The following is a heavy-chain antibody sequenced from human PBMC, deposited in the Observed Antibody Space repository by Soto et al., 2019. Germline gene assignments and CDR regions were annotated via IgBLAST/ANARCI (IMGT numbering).Heavy chain of an antibody. D-gene: IGHD3-3*01. CDR2: IYYSGST. CDR1: GGSISSSSYY. V-gene: IGHV4-39*01. J-gene: IGHJ4*02. Sequence: PSETLSLTCTVSGGSISSSSYYWGWIRQPPGKGLEWIGSIYYSGSTYYNPSLKSRVTISVDTSKNQFSLKLSSVTAADTAVYYCASPYTYYDFWSGYPDMYFDYWGQGTLVTVSS. CDR3: ASPYTYYDFWSGYPDMYFDY.